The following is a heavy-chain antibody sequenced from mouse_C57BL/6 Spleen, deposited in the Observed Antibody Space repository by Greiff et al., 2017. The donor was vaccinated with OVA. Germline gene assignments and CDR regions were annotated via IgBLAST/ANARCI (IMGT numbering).Heavy chain of an antibody. CDR3: ARDDYGRSLYFDY. CDR1: GYAFTNYL. CDR2: INPGSGGT. Sequence: VKLMESGAELVRPGTSVKVSCKASGYAFTNYLIEWVKQRPGQGLEWIGVINPGSGGTNYNEKFKGKATLTADKASSTAYMQLSSLTSEDAAVYCGARDDYGRSLYFDYWGQGTTLTVSS. D-gene: IGHD1-1*01. V-gene: IGHV1-54*01. J-gene: IGHJ2*01.